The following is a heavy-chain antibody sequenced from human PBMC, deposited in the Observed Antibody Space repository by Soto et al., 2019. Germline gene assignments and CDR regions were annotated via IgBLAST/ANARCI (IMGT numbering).Heavy chain of an antibody. J-gene: IGHJ6*02. D-gene: IGHD3-10*01. CDR2: IYYSGST. CDR3: ARDPITMVRGVISPDYYYYGMDV. Sequence: SETLSLTCTVSGGSISSGGYYWSWIRQHPGKGLEWIGYIYYSGSTYYNPSLKSRVTISVDTSKNQFSLKLSSVTAADTAVYYCARDPITMVRGVISPDYYYYGMDVWGQGTTVSVSS. V-gene: IGHV4-31*03. CDR1: GGSISSGGYY.